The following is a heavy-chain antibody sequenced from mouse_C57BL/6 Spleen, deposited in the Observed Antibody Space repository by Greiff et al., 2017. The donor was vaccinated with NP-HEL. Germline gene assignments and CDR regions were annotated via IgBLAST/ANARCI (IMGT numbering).Heavy chain of an antibody. D-gene: IGHD3-3*01. CDR2: ISSGSSTI. CDR3: ARRDTAGAMDY. J-gene: IGHJ4*01. V-gene: IGHV5-17*01. CDR1: GFTFSDYG. Sequence: EVQLVESGGGLVKPGGSLKLSCAASGFTFSDYGMHWVRQAPEKGLEWVAYISSGSSTIYYADTVKGRFTISRDNAKNTLFLQMTSLRSEDTAMYYCARRDTAGAMDYWGQGTSVTVSS.